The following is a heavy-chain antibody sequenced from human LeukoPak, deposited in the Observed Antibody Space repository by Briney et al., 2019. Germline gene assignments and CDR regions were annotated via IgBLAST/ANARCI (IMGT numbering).Heavy chain of an antibody. CDR1: GFTFSDYY. CDR3: AGDSSGRSYYYYGMDV. CDR2: ISSSGSTI. Sequence: GGSLRLSCAGSGFTFSDYYMSWIRQAPGKGLEWVSYISSSGSTIYYADSVKGRFTISRDNAKNSLYLQMNSLRAEDTAVYYCAGDSSGRSYYYYGMDVWGQGTTVTVSS. V-gene: IGHV3-11*01. D-gene: IGHD6-19*01. J-gene: IGHJ6*02.